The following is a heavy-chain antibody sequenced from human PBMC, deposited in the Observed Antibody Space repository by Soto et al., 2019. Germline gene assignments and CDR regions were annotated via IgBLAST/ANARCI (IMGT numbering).Heavy chain of an antibody. CDR2: IYPGDSDT. V-gene: IGHV5-51*01. Sequence: GESLKISCKGSGYSFTSYWIGWVRQMPGKGLEWMGIIYPGDSDTRYSPSFQGQVTISADKSISTAYPQWSSLKASDTAMYYCAGPHYDILTGYFKGDAFDIWGQGTMVTVSS. CDR1: GYSFTSYW. D-gene: IGHD3-9*01. J-gene: IGHJ3*02. CDR3: AGPHYDILTGYFKGDAFDI.